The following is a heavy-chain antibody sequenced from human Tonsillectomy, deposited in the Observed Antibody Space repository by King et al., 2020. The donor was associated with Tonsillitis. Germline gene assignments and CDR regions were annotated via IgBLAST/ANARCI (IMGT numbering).Heavy chain of an antibody. V-gene: IGHV3-21*01. D-gene: IGHD5-12*01. CDR2: ISYSSSYI. CDR3: ARDQDRGFDY. Sequence: VQLVESGGGLVKPGGSLRLSCAASGFTFSSYSMNWVRQAPGKGLEWVSSISYSSSYIYYADSVKGRFTISRDNAKNSLFLQMNSLSAEDTAAYYCARDQDRGFDYWGQGTLVTVSS. CDR1: GFTFSSYS. J-gene: IGHJ4*02.